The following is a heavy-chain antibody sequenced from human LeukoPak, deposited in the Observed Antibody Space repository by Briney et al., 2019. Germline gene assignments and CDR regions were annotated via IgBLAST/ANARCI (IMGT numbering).Heavy chain of an antibody. Sequence: ASVKVSCKASGYTFTGYYMHWVRQAPGQGLEWMGWINPNSGGTNYAQKFQGRVTMTRDTSISTAYMELSRLRSDDTAVYYCARDASYCSSTSCYLINWFDPWGQGALVTVSS. CDR1: GYTFTGYY. D-gene: IGHD2-2*01. CDR2: INPNSGGT. V-gene: IGHV1-2*02. CDR3: ARDASYCSSTSCYLINWFDP. J-gene: IGHJ5*02.